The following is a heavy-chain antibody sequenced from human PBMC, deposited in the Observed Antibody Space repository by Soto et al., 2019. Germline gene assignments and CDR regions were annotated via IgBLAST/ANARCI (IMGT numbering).Heavy chain of an antibody. V-gene: IGHV3-23*01. CDR3: ARSLRPLSWFDP. J-gene: IGHJ5*02. D-gene: IGHD3-10*01. CDR1: GFMFNAYG. CDR2: IGGSGASI. Sequence: PGGSLRLSCGASGFMFNAYGMNWIRLAPGKGLEWVAGIGGSGASIYYADSVKGRFSISRDNFKNSLFLQMDSLSGDDTGVYYCARSLRPLSWFDPWGQGTLVTVSS.